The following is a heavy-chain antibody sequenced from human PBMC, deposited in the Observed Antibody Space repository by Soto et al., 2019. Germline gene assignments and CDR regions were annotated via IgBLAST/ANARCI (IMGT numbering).Heavy chain of an antibody. CDR1: GGSISSYY. CDR2: IYYSGST. J-gene: IGHJ4*02. Sequence: PSETLSVTCTVSGGSISSYYWSWIRQPPGKGLEWIGYIYYSGSTNYNPSLKSRVTISVDTSKNQFSLKLSSVTAADTAVYYCARDDEGLNLGYWGQGTLVTVSS. CDR3: ARDDEGLNLGY. V-gene: IGHV4-59*01.